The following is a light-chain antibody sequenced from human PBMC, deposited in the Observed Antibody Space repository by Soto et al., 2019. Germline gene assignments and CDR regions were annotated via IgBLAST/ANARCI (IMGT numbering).Light chain of an antibody. CDR2: TND. Sequence: QSVLTQPPSASWTPGQRGNMSCSGATSNIGANPVNWYRQLPGTAPKRLIYTNDQRPSGVPDRFSGSKSGTSASLAISGLQSEDVADYYCAAWDDSLRGGVFGGGTKLTVL. J-gene: IGLJ3*02. V-gene: IGLV1-44*01. CDR1: TSNIGANP. CDR3: AAWDDSLRGGV.